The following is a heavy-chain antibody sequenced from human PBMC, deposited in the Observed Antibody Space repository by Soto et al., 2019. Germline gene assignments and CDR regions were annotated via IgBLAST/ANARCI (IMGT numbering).Heavy chain of an antibody. D-gene: IGHD5-12*01. CDR1: GFTFSSYG. Sequence: QVQLVESGGGVVQPGRSLRLSCAASGFTFSSYGMHWVRQAPGKGLEWVAVISYDGSNKYYADSVKGRFTISRDNSKNTLYLQMNSLRAEDTAVYYCAKDPNPKRWLQLPGLDYWGQGTLVTVSS. CDR3: AKDPNPKRWLQLPGLDY. J-gene: IGHJ4*02. CDR2: ISYDGSNK. V-gene: IGHV3-30*18.